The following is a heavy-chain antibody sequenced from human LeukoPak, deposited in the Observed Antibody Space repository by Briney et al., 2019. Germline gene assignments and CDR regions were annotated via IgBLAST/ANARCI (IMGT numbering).Heavy chain of an antibody. J-gene: IGHJ5*02. CDR1: GGSITSGGYY. V-gene: IGHV4-31*03. D-gene: IGHD3-3*02. Sequence: SENLSLTCTVSGGSITSGGYYWSWIRQHPGKGLEWIGYIYRGGDTYYSPALKSRLTISLDTSKTQFSLKLNSVTAADTAVYYCARVQGIGWFDPWGQGTLVTVSS. CDR2: IYRGGDT. CDR3: ARVQGIGWFDP.